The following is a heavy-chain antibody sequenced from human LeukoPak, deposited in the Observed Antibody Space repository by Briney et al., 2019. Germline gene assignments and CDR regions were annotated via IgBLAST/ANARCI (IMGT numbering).Heavy chain of an antibody. CDR1: GFTFSSYG. D-gene: IGHD1-26*01. CDR2: IRYDGSNK. J-gene: IGHJ4*02. CDR3: ATQGRVGSYYFDY. V-gene: IGHV3-30*02. Sequence: GGSLRLSCAASGFTFSSYGMHWVRQAPGKGLEWVAFIRYDGSNKYYADSVKGRFTISRDNSKNTLYLQMNSLRAEDTAVYYCATQGRVGSYYFDYWGQGTLVTVSS.